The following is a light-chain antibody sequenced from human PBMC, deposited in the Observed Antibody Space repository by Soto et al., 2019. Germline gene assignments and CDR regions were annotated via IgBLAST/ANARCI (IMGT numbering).Light chain of an antibody. CDR3: LQHYNFSGT. J-gene: IGKJ1*01. CDR1: QDIRNT. CDR2: AAS. Sequence: AIQRTQSPSSLSASLGDRVTISCRASQDIRNTLAWYQQKPGEAPKLLIFAASNLQSGVPSRFSGSGSVTDFTLAITGLQPEDFATYYCLQHYNFSGTFGQGTKVDI. V-gene: IGKV1-6*01.